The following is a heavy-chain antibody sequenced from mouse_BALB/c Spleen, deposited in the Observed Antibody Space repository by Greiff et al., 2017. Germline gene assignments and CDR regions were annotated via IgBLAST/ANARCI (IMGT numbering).Heavy chain of an antibody. CDR3: ARDPYYFDY. V-gene: IGHV7-3*02. J-gene: IGHJ2*01. CDR1: GFTFTDYY. CDR2: IRNKANGYTT. Sequence: EVQRVESGGGLVQPGGSLRLSCATSGFTFTDYYMSWVRQPPGKALEWLGFIRNKANGYTTEYSASVKGRFTISRDNSQSILYLHMNTLRAEDSATYYCARDPYYFDYWGQGTTLTVSS.